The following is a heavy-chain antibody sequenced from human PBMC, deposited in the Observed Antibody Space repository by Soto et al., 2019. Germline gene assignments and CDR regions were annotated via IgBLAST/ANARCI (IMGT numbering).Heavy chain of an antibody. D-gene: IGHD2-2*01. CDR3: ARDYLSSKLSLSYFDF. V-gene: IGHV1-46*01. CDR2: INPSGGSA. CDR1: GYSFISHY. Sequence: QVQLVQSGAEVTRPGASVKVSCKASGYSFISHYIHWVRQAPGQGLEWMGFINPSGGSATLAQKSQGRVTMPRDTSTSTVYMELTILRSEDAAVYYCARDYLSSKLSLSYFDFWGQGTLVTVSS. J-gene: IGHJ4*02.